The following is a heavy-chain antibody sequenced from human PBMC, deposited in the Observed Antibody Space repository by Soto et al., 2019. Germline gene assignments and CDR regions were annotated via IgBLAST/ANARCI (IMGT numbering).Heavy chain of an antibody. CDR3: ARKKAHLGYCSGGSCYGWFDP. Sequence: QVQLVQSGAEVQKPGSSVKVSCKASGGTFSSYAISWVRQAPGQGLEWMGGIIPIFGTANYAQKFQGRVTITADESTSTAYMELSSLRSEDTAVYYCARKKAHLGYCSGGSCYGWFDPWGQGTLVTVSS. J-gene: IGHJ5*02. CDR1: GGTFSSYA. V-gene: IGHV1-69*01. CDR2: IIPIFGTA. D-gene: IGHD2-15*01.